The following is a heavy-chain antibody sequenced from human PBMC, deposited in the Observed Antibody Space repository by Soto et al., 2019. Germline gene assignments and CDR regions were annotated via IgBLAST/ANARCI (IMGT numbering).Heavy chain of an antibody. V-gene: IGHV4-39*01. CDR2: IYYSGST. CDR3: ARHLRGTGVVTSFDY. J-gene: IGHJ4*02. CDR1: GGSISSSSYY. D-gene: IGHD2-21*02. Sequence: QLQLQESDPGLVKPSETLSLTCTVSGGSISSSSYYWGWIRQPPGKGLEWIGSIYYSGSTYYNPSLKSRVTISVDTSKNQFSLKLSSVTAADTAVYYCARHLRGTGVVTSFDYWGQGTLVTVSS.